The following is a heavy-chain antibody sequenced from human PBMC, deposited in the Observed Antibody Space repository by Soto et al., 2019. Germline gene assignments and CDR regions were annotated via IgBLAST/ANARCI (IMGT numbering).Heavy chain of an antibody. CDR3: AKDSNKYSSSLRGRYFDY. CDR2: ISLTGGTT. D-gene: IGHD4-4*01. J-gene: IGHJ4*02. CDR1: GFTFSNSA. Sequence: GEYLKISCEDSGFTFSNSAMTWFRQAPVNVLEWVSTISLTGGTTFYADSVKGRFTISRDNSKNTLLLQMNSLGAEDTAVYYCAKDSNKYSSSLRGRYFDYWGQGSGVTVSS. V-gene: IGHV3-23*01.